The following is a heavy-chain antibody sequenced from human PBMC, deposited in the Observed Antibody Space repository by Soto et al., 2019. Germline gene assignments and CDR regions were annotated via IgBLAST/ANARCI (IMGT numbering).Heavy chain of an antibody. V-gene: IGHV4-34*01. CDR2: INRTGST. D-gene: IGHD3-16*01. J-gene: IGHJ4*02. Sequence: SETLSLTCAVSWGSFSGYYWSRFRQSPGKALESIGEINRTGSTTYNRFLKRRLTISVDTSKNQFSLKLSSATAADTAVYCCASVGPFFDDWGQGTLVTVSS. CDR3: ASVGPFFDD. CDR1: WGSFSGYY.